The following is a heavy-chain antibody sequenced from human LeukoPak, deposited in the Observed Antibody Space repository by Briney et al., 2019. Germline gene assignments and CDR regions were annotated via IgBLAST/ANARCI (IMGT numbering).Heavy chain of an antibody. Sequence: PGGSLRLSCAASGFTFSSYSVNWVRQAPGKGLEWVSSISSSSSYIYYADSVKGRFTISRDNAKDSLYLQMNNLRAEDTAVYYCARETDDYVWGSYRYLGYWGQGTLVTVSS. J-gene: IGHJ4*02. CDR3: ARETDDYVWGSYRYLGY. D-gene: IGHD3-16*02. CDR2: ISSSSSYI. CDR1: GFTFSSYS. V-gene: IGHV3-21*01.